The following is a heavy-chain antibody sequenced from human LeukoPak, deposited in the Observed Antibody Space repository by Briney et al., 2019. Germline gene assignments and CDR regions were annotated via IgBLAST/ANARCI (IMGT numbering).Heavy chain of an antibody. Sequence: GGSLRLSCVASGFTFSSYWLTWVRQAPGKGLEWVANIKQDGSEKYYVDSVKGRFIISRDNAKNSLYLQMNSLRAEDTAVYYCARGPTKKTSPTWYMDVWGKGTTVTVSS. CDR3: ARGPTKKTSPTWYMDV. J-gene: IGHJ6*03. V-gene: IGHV3-7*01. CDR2: IKQDGSEK. CDR1: GFTFSSYW. D-gene: IGHD1-26*01.